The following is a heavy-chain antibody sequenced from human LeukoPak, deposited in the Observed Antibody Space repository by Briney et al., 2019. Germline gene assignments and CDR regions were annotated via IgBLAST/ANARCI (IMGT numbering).Heavy chain of an antibody. Sequence: SETLSLTCAAYGGSFSGYYWSWIRQPPGKGLEWIGEINHSGSTNYNPSLKSRVTISVDTSKNQFSLKLSSVTAADTAVYYCARGGPDGHYDYWGQGTLVTVSS. CDR1: GGSFSGYY. D-gene: IGHD1-26*01. CDR3: ARGGPDGHYDY. J-gene: IGHJ4*02. CDR2: INHSGST. V-gene: IGHV4-34*01.